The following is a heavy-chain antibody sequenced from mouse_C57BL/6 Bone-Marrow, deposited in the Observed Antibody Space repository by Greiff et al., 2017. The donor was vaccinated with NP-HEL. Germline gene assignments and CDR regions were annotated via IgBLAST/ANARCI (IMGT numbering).Heavy chain of an antibody. V-gene: IGHV1-50*01. D-gene: IGHD1-1*01. J-gene: IGHJ2*01. CDR3: ARVPYYGSRYFDY. CDR1: GYTFTSYW. CDR2: IDPSDSYT. Sequence: QVQLQQSGAELVKPGASVKLSCKASGYTFTSYWMQWVKQRPGQGLEWIGEIDPSDSYTNYNQKFKGKATLTVDTSSSTAYMQLSSLTSEDSAVYYCARVPYYGSRYFDYWGQGTTLTVSS.